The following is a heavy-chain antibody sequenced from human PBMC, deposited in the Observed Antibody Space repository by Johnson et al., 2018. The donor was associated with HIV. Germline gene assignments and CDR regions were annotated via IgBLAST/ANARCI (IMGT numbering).Heavy chain of an antibody. CDR3: AKSPAKDHGGNSGAFTI. V-gene: IGHV3-33*06. CDR1: GFMFSSYG. D-gene: IGHD4-23*01. Sequence: QVQLVESGGGVVQPGKSPRLSCVASGFMFSSYGMHWVRQAPGKGLQWVAAIWYDGNNKYYADSVEGRFTVSRDNSRNTLHLQMNSLRAEDTAIYYCAKSPAKDHGGNSGAFTIWGQGTMVTVSS. J-gene: IGHJ3*02. CDR2: IWYDGNNK.